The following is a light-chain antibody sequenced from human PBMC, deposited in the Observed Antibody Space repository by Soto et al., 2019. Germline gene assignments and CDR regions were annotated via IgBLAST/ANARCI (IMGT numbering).Light chain of an antibody. CDR2: DAS. CDR1: HDITSF. Sequence: DIQMTQSPSSLSASVGDRVTITCQASHDITSFLNWSQHKPGRAPKLLIYDASILEAGVPTRFSGSGSGTHFTFTISSLQPEDVATYYCQHCDYLPIFGPGTTVDFK. V-gene: IGKV1-33*01. CDR3: QHCDYLPI. J-gene: IGKJ3*01.